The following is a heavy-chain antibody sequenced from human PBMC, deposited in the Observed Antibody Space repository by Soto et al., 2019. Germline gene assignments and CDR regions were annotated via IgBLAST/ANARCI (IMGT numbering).Heavy chain of an antibody. D-gene: IGHD3-3*02. Sequence: QVQLEQAGAEVKMPGSSVKVSCKASGGTFRTSAISWVRQAPGQGLEWMGGIMPIFRTPDYAQKFQSRVIITADDFTGTAYMELSGLRSDDTAVYYCARDKDRPQLGGNYYYILDVWGQGTTITVSS. CDR3: ARDKDRPQLGGNYYYILDV. CDR2: IMPIFRTP. V-gene: IGHV1-69*12. CDR1: GGTFRTSA. J-gene: IGHJ6*02.